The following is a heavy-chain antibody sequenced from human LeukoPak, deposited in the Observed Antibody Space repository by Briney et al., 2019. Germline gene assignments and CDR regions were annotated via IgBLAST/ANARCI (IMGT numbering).Heavy chain of an antibody. D-gene: IGHD3-10*01. V-gene: IGHV2-5*01. CDR2: IYFHDGK. CDR3: AHRPAYAYYGSGSYYGAYFDL. CDR1: GFSLRPSGVG. J-gene: IGHJ2*01. Sequence: SGPTLVNPTQARTLTCTFSGFSLRPSGVGVGWIGEPPGKSLEWHELIYFHDGKRYSPSLKSRLTITKDTSKNQVALTMTNMEPVDTATYYYAHRPAYAYYGSGSYYGAYFDLWGRGTLVTVSS.